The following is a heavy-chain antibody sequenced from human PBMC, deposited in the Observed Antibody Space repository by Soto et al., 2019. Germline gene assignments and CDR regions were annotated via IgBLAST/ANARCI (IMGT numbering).Heavy chain of an antibody. Sequence: SETLSLTCAVYGGSFSGYYWSWIRQPPGKGLEWIGEINHSGSTNYNPSLKSRVTISVDTSKNQFSLKLSSVTAADTAVYYCACGGSATVANYYYYGMDVWGQGTTVTVSS. J-gene: IGHJ6*02. V-gene: IGHV4-34*01. CDR1: GGSFSGYY. D-gene: IGHD4-17*01. CDR3: ACGGSATVANYYYYGMDV. CDR2: INHSGST.